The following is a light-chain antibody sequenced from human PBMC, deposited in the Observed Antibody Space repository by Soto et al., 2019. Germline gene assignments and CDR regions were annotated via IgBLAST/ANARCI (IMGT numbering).Light chain of an antibody. V-gene: IGKV3-20*01. J-gene: IGKJ3*01. Sequence: EIVLTQSPGTLSVSPGDGATVSCRVSQSINSKSLVWYQKKFGQAPRLLIYTTSCRATGIPDMFSGSWSGTDCTLSISRLDAEDFAVYYCQHYGGSFIFGPGTKVDFK. CDR3: QHYGGSFI. CDR1: QSINSKS. CDR2: TTS.